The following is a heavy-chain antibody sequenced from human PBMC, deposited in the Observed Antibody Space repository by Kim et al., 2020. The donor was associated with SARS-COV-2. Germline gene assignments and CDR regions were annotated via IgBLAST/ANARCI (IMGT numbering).Heavy chain of an antibody. CDR2: IYYSGST. Sequence: SETLSLTCTVSGGSISSGGYYWSWIRQHPGKGLEWIGYIYYSGSTYYNPSLKSRVTISVDTSKNQFSLKLSSVTAADTAVYYCASRSGDHRDAFDIWGQGTMVTVSS. CDR1: GGSISSGGYY. J-gene: IGHJ3*02. V-gene: IGHV4-31*03. CDR3: ASRSGDHRDAFDI. D-gene: IGHD7-27*01.